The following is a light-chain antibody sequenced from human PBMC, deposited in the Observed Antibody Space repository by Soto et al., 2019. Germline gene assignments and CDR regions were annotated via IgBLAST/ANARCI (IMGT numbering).Light chain of an antibody. CDR3: QQYSGSPET. Sequence: EIVLTQSPGTLSLSPGERAVLSCRASQTIANIYLAWYQHKPGRPPRLLIYDTSTRATGTPDRFIGSGSGTDFTLTISRLEPADFAVYYCQQYSGSPETFGPGTKVEIK. CDR1: QTIANIY. CDR2: DTS. J-gene: IGKJ1*01. V-gene: IGKV3-20*01.